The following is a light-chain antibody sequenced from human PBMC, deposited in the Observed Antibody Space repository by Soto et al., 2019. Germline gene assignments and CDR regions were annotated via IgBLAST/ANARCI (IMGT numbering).Light chain of an antibody. CDR1: QSFSSTY. J-gene: IGKJ1*01. Sequence: EIVLTQSPGTLSLSPGDRVTLSCRASQSFSSTYLAWYQQKPGQAPRLLIYGASRRAPGIPDRFSGSGSGTDFTLTLSRLEPEDFAVYYCQQYGSSPTFGQGTKVDIK. CDR3: QQYGSSPT. V-gene: IGKV3-20*01. CDR2: GAS.